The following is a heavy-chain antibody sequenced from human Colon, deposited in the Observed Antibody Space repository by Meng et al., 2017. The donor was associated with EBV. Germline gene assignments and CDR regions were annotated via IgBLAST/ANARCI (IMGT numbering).Heavy chain of an antibody. Sequence: QVQIQQWGARLLKPSETLSLTCAVSGGSFSGYYWSWIRQAPGKGLEWIGEINHSGSTKFNPSLESRVSISVDTSENQVSLKLTSVTAADTAVYYCARRTTVNLRSFDSWGQGTLVTASS. CDR3: ARRTTVNLRSFDS. CDR1: GGSFSGYY. V-gene: IGHV4-34*01. J-gene: IGHJ4*02. D-gene: IGHD4-17*01. CDR2: INHSGST.